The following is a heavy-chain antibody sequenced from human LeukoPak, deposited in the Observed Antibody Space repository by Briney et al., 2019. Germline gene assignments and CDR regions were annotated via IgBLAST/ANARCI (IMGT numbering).Heavy chain of an antibody. V-gene: IGHV3-7*01. J-gene: IGHJ6*03. CDR2: IKQDGSEK. Sequence: PGESLRLSCAASGFTFTTYWMSWVRQAPGKGLEWVANIKQDGSEKYYVDSVKGRFTISRDNAKNSLYLQMNSLRAENTAVYYCARATTVTKYYYYYYMDVWGKGTTVTISS. D-gene: IGHD4-17*01. CDR3: ARATTVTKYYYYYYMDV. CDR1: GFTFTTYW.